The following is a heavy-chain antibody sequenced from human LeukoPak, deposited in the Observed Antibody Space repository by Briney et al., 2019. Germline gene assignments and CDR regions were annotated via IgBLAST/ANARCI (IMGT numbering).Heavy chain of an antibody. CDR2: MNPNSGNT. D-gene: IGHD1-26*01. Sequence: ASVKVSCKASGYTFTSYDINWVRQATGQGLEWMGWMNPNSGNTGYAQKFQGRVTMTRDTSISTAYMELSRLRSDDTAVYYCARGGSYFFVYWGQGTLVTVSS. V-gene: IGHV1-8*01. CDR3: ARGGSYFFVY. CDR1: GYTFTSYD. J-gene: IGHJ4*02.